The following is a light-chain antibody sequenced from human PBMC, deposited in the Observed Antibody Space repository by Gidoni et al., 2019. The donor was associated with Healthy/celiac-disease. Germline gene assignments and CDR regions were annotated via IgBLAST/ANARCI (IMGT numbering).Light chain of an antibody. CDR1: QSISSW. CDR3: QQYNSYST. Sequence: DIQMTHSPSTLSASVGDRVTITCRARQSISSWLAWYQQKPGKAPKLLIYKASSLESGVPSRFSGSGSGTEFTLTISSLQPDDFATYYCQQYNSYSTFGQGTKLEIK. CDR2: KAS. V-gene: IGKV1-5*03. J-gene: IGKJ2*01.